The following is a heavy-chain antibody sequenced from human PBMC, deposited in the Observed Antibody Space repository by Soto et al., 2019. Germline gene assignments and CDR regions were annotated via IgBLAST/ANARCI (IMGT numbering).Heavy chain of an antibody. J-gene: IGHJ4*02. Sequence: QVQLQESGPGLVKPSETLSLTCTVSGGSISSYYWSWIRQPPGKGLEWIGYIYYSGSTNYNPSLRRRVTISVDTGRNQCPLKLRSGTPADTAVYYCARAPGIAVVGRGSDYWGQGSLLTVSS. CDR2: IYYSGST. V-gene: IGHV4-59*01. CDR1: GGSISSYY. D-gene: IGHD6-19*01. CDR3: ARAPGIAVVGRGSDY.